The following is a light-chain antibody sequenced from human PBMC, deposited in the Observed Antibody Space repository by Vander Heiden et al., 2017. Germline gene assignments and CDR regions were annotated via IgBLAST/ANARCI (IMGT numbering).Light chain of an antibody. V-gene: IGKV3-20*01. CDR1: QSVGSNS. J-gene: IGKJ5*01. CDR3: QQDGRSPIT. Sequence: EIVLTQSPGTVSLSPGERATLSCRASQSVGSNSLAWYQQKPGQPPRLLIYGACNRDNGIPDFTLTISRLDPEDFAVYYCQQDGRSPITFGQGTRMEIK. CDR2: GAC.